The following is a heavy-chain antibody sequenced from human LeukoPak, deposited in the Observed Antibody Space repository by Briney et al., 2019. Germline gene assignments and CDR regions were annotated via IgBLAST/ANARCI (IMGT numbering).Heavy chain of an antibody. J-gene: IGHJ4*02. V-gene: IGHV3-23*01. CDR1: GFTFSSYA. D-gene: IGHD2-2*01. CDR2: ISGSGGST. CDR3: AKGNHCSSTNCYLDY. Sequence: GGSLRLSCAASGFTFSSYAMSWVRQAPGKGLEWVSAISGSGGSTYYADSVKGRFTISRDNSKNTLYLQMNSLRAEDTAVYYCAKGNHCSSTNCYLDYWGQGTLVTVSS.